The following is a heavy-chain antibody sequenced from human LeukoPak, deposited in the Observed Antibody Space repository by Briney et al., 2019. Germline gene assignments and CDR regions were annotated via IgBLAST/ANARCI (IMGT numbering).Heavy chain of an antibody. CDR3: ARDDSGDSGFDY. Sequence: GGSLRLSCAASGFTFSSYSMNWVRQPPGKGLEWVSSISSSSSYIYYADSVTGRFAIPRDNPKNTLYLQMNSLRAEDTAVYYCARDDSGDSGFDYWGQGTLVTVSS. J-gene: IGHJ4*02. D-gene: IGHD4-17*01. CDR2: ISSSSSYI. V-gene: IGHV3-21*01. CDR1: GFTFSSYS.